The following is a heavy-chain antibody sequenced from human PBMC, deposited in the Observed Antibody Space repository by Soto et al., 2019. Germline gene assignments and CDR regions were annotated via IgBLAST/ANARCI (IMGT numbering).Heavy chain of an antibody. CDR2: FFIGGNT. Sequence: PSETLSLTCTVSGGSISSSTYYWGWMRQPPGKGLEWIASFFIGGNTYYNPSLKSRVTISVDTSKNQFSLKLSSVTAADTAVYYCARSMTTVVTLDYWGQGTLVTVSS. J-gene: IGHJ4*02. CDR3: ARSMTTVVTLDY. V-gene: IGHV4-39*01. D-gene: IGHD4-17*01. CDR1: GGSISSSTYY.